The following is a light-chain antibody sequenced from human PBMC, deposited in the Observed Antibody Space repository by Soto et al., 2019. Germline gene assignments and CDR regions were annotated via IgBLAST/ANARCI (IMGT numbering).Light chain of an antibody. Sequence: DFVMTQAPDSLAVSLGERATINCKSSQSVLYNSNNKNHLGWFQQKPGHPPKLLIYGASFRPSGVPDRFSDSGSGTDFTLTISSLQAEDVAVYYCQQYYSIPFTFGQGTRLEIK. V-gene: IGKV4-1*01. CDR2: GAS. CDR1: QSVLYNSNNKNH. CDR3: QQYYSIPFT. J-gene: IGKJ5*01.